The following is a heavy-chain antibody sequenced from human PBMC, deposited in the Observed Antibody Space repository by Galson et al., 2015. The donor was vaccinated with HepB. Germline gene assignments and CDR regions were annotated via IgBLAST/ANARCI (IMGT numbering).Heavy chain of an antibody. CDR1: GFTFSSYA. J-gene: IGHJ3*02. V-gene: IGHV3-23*01. Sequence: SLRLSCAASGFTFSSYAMSWVRQAPGKGLEWVSAISGSGGSTYYADSVKGRFTISRDNSKNTLYLQMNSLRAEDTAVYYCAKVTGLLWFGEKHDAFDIWGQGTMVTVSS. D-gene: IGHD3-10*01. CDR3: AKVTGLLWFGEKHDAFDI. CDR2: ISGSGGST.